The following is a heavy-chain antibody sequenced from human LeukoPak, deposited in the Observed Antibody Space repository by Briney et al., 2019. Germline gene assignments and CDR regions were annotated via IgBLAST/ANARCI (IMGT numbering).Heavy chain of an antibody. Sequence: SETLSLTCTVSGGSISSSSYYWGWIRQPPGKGLEWIGSIYYSGSTNYNPSLKSRVTISVDTSKNQFSLKLSSVTAADTAVYYCARGLYSMVRGVIMTYYYYMDVWGKGTTVTVSS. D-gene: IGHD3-10*01. CDR1: GGSISSSSYY. CDR3: ARGLYSMVRGVIMTYYYYMDV. V-gene: IGHV4-39*07. CDR2: IYYSGST. J-gene: IGHJ6*03.